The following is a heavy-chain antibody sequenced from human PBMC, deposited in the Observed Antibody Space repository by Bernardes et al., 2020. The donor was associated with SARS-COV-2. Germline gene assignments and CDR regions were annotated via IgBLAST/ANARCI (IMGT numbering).Heavy chain of an antibody. CDR2: IIGSSSYI. CDR1: GFTFSSYT. CDR3: TKGRTGA. V-gene: IGHV3-21*01. Sequence: GGSLRLSCIASGFTFSSYTMNWVRKAPGKGLEWVSSIIGSSSYINYAGSVKGRFTISRDNANNSLYLQMSSLRAEDTAVYYCTKGRTGAWGQGTLVTVSS. J-gene: IGHJ5*02. D-gene: IGHD7-27*01.